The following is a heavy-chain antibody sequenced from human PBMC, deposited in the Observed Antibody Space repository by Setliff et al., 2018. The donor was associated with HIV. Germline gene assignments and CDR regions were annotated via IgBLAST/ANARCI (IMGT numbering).Heavy chain of an antibody. V-gene: IGHV1-2*06. J-gene: IGHJ4*02. CDR3: AKGQGPVDY. CDR1: GYTFTDYY. Sequence: ASVKVSCKASGYTFTDYYIHWVRQAPGQGLEWMGRIGPASGGTSYAQKFQGRVSMTRDMSITTAYLELSRLRSDDTAVYYCAKGQGPVDYWGQGTLVTVSS. CDR2: IGPASGGT.